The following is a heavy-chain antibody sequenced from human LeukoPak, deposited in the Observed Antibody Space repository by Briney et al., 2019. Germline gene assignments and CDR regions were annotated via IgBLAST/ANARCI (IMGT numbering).Heavy chain of an antibody. D-gene: IGHD3-22*01. Sequence: SVKVSCKASGGTFSSYAISWVRQAPGQGLDWMGRIIPIFGIANYAQKFQGRVTITADKSTSTAYMELSSLRSEDTAVYYCARDPDYYDSSGYYYSDDAFDIWGQGTMVTVSS. CDR3: ARDPDYYDSSGYYYSDDAFDI. CDR2: IIPIFGIA. J-gene: IGHJ3*02. CDR1: GGTFSSYA. V-gene: IGHV1-69*04.